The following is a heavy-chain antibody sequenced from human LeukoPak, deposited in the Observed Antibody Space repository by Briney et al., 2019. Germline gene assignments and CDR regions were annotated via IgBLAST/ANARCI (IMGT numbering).Heavy chain of an antibody. CDR2: IYYSGST. CDR3: ARDNLGLQDAFDI. D-gene: IGHD5-24*01. J-gene: IGHJ3*02. V-gene: IGHV4-59*11. Sequence: PSETLSLTCTVSGGTTTSHYWHWIRQPPGRGLEWIGYIYYSGSTSYNPSLKSRATITIGMSKTQFSLMLSAVTAADTAVYFCARDNLGLQDAFDIWGQGTMVIVSS. CDR1: GGTTTSHY.